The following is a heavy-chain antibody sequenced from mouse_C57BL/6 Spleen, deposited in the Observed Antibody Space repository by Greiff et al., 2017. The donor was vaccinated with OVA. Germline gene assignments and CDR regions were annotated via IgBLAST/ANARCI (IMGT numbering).Heavy chain of an antibody. J-gene: IGHJ3*01. Sequence: EVKVEESGEGLVKPGGSLKLSCAASGFTFSSYAMSWVRQTPEKRLEWVAYISSGGDYIYYADTVKGRFTISRDNARNTLYLQMSSLKSEDTAMYYCTRDRNDYSFAYWGQGTLVTVSA. V-gene: IGHV5-9-1*02. CDR1: GFTFSSYA. D-gene: IGHD2-4*01. CDR3: TRDRNDYSFAY. CDR2: ISSGGDYI.